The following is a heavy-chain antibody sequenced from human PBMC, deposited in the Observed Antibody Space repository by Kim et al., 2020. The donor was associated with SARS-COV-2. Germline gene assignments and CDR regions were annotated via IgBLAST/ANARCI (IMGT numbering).Heavy chain of an antibody. Sequence: ASVKVSCKASGYTFTSYYMHWVRQAPGQGLEWMGIINPSGGSTSYAQKFQGRVTMTRDTSTSTVYMELSSLRSEDTAVYYCARGGNAHDFWSGPEGIIALTLGYWGQGTLVTVSS. CDR2: INPSGGST. CDR1: GYTFTSYY. D-gene: IGHD3-3*01. CDR3: ARGGNAHDFWSGPEGIIALTLGY. V-gene: IGHV1-46*01. J-gene: IGHJ4*02.